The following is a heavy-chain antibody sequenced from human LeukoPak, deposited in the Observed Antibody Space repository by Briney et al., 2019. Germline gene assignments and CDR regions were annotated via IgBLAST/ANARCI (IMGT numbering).Heavy chain of an antibody. CDR1: GGSISSSNW. D-gene: IGHD5-12*01. J-gene: IGHJ4*02. CDR2: IYHSGST. CDR3: ASSIRYSGYEADY. V-gene: IGHV4-4*02. Sequence: PSGTLSLTCAVSGGSISSSNWWSWVRQPPGTGLEWIGEIYHSGSTNYNPSLKSRVTISVDKSKNQFSLKLSSVTAADTAVYYCASSIRYSGYEADYWGQGTLVTVSS.